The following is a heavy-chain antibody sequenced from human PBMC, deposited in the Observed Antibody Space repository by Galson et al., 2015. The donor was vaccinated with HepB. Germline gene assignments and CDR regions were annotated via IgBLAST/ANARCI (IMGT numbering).Heavy chain of an antibody. V-gene: IGHV3-23*01. CDR1: GFTFSSYA. CDR2: ISGSGGST. J-gene: IGHJ4*02. D-gene: IGHD3-16*02. CDR3: AKERYDYVWGSYRPYCFDY. Sequence: SLRLSCAASGFTFSSYAMSWVRQAPGKGLEWVSAISGSGGSTYYADSVKGRFTISRDNSKNTLYLQMNSLGAEDTAVYYCAKERYDYVWGSYRPYCFDYWGQGTLVIVSA.